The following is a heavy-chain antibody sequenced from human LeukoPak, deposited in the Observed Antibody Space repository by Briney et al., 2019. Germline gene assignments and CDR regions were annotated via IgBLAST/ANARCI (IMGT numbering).Heavy chain of an antibody. Sequence: GGSLRLSCAASGFTFSSYSMGWVRQAPGKGLEWVSSIGSTNYIVYADSVKGRFTISRDNSKNTLCFQMNSLRAEDTAVYYCARDGGVWSMDHWGQGTLVTVSS. D-gene: IGHD2-8*02. CDR3: ARDGGVWSMDH. J-gene: IGHJ4*02. CDR2: IGSTNYI. CDR1: GFTFSSYS. V-gene: IGHV3-21*01.